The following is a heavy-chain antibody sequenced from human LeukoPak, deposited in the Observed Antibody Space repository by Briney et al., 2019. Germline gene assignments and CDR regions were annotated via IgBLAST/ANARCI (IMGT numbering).Heavy chain of an antibody. V-gene: IGHV4-4*07. D-gene: IGHD2-15*01. J-gene: IGHJ6*03. Sequence: SETLSLTCTVSGGSISSYYWSWIRQPAGKGLEWMGRIYTSGSTNYNPSLKSRVTMSVDTSKNQFSLKLSSVTAADTAVYYCASVISDVVYYYYYMDVWGKGTTVTVSS. CDR1: GGSISSYY. CDR2: IYTSGST. CDR3: ASVISDVVYYYYYMDV.